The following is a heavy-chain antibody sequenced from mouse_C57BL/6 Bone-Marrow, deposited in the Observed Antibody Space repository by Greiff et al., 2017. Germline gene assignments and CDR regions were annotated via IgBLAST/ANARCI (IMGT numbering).Heavy chain of an antibody. Sequence: QVQLQQSGAELVRPGTSVKVSCKASGYAFTNYLIEWVKQRPGQGLEWIGVINPGSGGTNYNEKFKGKATLTADKSSSTAYMQLSSLTSEDSAVXVCARRGQLRLPWFADWGKGTLVTVSA. V-gene: IGHV1-54*01. CDR3: ARRGQLRLPWFAD. CDR1: GYAFTNYL. J-gene: IGHJ3*01. CDR2: INPGSGGT. D-gene: IGHD3-2*02.